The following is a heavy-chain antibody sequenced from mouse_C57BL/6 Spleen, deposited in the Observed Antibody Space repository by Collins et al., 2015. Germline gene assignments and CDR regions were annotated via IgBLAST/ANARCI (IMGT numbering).Heavy chain of an antibody. J-gene: IGHJ3*01. CDR2: ILPGSGST. CDR1: GYTFTGYW. V-gene: IGHV1-9*01. Sequence: QVQLQQSGAELMKPGASVKLSCKATGYTFTGYWIEWVKQRPGHGLEWIGEILPGSGSTNYNEKFKGKATFTADTSSNTAYMQLSSLTTEDSATYYCARGEELDYSNLWAYWGQGTLVTVSA. D-gene: IGHD2-5*01. CDR3: ARGEELDYSNLWAY.